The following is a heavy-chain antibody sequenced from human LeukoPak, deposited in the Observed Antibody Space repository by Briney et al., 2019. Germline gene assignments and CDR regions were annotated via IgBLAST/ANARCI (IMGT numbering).Heavy chain of an antibody. CDR3: AKEIPEFDY. V-gene: IGHV3-23*01. CDR1: VFTFSNYA. Sequence: GGSLRLSCAASVFTFSNYAMSWVRQAPGKGLEWISAISGGGGSTYYADSVKGRFTISRDNSKNTLYLQMNSLRSEDTAVYYCAKEIPEFDYWGQGTLVTVSS. J-gene: IGHJ4*02. CDR2: ISGGGGST.